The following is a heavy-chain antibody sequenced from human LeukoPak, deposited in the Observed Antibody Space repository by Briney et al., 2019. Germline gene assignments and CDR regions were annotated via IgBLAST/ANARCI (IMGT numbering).Heavy chain of an antibody. CDR2: ISGSGGST. V-gene: IGHV3-23*01. J-gene: IGHJ4*02. CDR3: AKFYYDSSPFDY. Sequence: GGSLRLSCAASGFTFSSYGMSWVRQAPGKGLEWVSAISGSGGSTYYADSVKGRFTISGDNSKNTLYLQMNSLRAEDTAVYYCAKFYYDSSPFDYWGQGPRSPSPQ. CDR1: GFTFSSYG. D-gene: IGHD3-22*01.